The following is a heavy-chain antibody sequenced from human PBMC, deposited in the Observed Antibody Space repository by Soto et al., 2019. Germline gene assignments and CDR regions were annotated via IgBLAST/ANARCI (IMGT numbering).Heavy chain of an antibody. CDR3: AAVTAGLRQFDY. CDR2: LNIDGTST. D-gene: IGHD2-21*02. Sequence: PGGSLRLSCAASGFTFSSYWMHWVRQVPGKGLVWVSRLNIDGTSTSYADSVKGRFTISRDNAKSTLYLQMNSLRAEDTAVYYCAAVTAGLRQFDYWGQGALVTVSS. J-gene: IGHJ4*02. V-gene: IGHV3-74*01. CDR1: GFTFSSYW.